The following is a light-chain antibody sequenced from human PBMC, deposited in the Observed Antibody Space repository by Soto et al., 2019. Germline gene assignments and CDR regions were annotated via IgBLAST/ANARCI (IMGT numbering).Light chain of an antibody. V-gene: IGKV3-15*01. CDR3: QQYTNWPLI. J-gene: IGKJ5*01. CDR2: GAS. CDR1: QSVSSD. Sequence: EIVMTKSPATLSVSPGERATLSCRASQSVSSDLAWYQQKPGQSPRLLIYGASTRATGIPARFSGSGSGTEFTLTINSLQSADFAVYYCQQYTNWPLIFGQGTRLEIK.